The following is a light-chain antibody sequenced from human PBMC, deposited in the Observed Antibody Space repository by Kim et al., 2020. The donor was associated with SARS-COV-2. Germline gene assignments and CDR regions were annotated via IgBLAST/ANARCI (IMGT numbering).Light chain of an antibody. Sequence: SVKLTCTLSSGHSNFAIAWLQQQAEKGPRYLMKLSSDGSHTRGDGIPARFSGSSSGAERYLTISSLQSEDEADYYCQTWDSGIRVFGRGTQLTVL. CDR2: LSSDGSH. V-gene: IGLV4-69*01. CDR1: SGHSNFA. J-gene: IGLJ3*02. CDR3: QTWDSGIRV.